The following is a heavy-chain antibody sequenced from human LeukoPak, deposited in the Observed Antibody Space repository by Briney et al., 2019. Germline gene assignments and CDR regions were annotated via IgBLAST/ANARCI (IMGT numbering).Heavy chain of an antibody. Sequence: SETLSLTCAVSGGSISGYSWSWIRQPPGKGLEWIGEINHSGSTNYNPSLKSRVTISVDTSKNQFSLKLSSVTAADTAVYYCARETGVYGSGNYYYYYYYMDVWGKGTTVTVSS. V-gene: IGHV4-34*01. J-gene: IGHJ6*03. CDR2: INHSGST. CDR3: ARETGVYGSGNYYYYYYYMDV. CDR1: GGSISGYS. D-gene: IGHD3-10*01.